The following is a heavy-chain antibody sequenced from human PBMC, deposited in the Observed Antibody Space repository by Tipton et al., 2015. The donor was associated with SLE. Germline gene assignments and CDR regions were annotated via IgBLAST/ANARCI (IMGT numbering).Heavy chain of an antibody. CDR3: ARSDGGH. CDR2: IHSSGST. J-gene: IGHJ4*02. CDR1: GYSISSGFY. D-gene: IGHD3-16*01. Sequence: TLSLTCAVSGYSISSGFYWSWIRQPPGKGLEWIGYIHSSGSTNYNSYLESRVTISVDTSRNQFSLKLTSVTAADTAVYYCARSDGGHWGQGTLVTASS. V-gene: IGHV4-61*01.